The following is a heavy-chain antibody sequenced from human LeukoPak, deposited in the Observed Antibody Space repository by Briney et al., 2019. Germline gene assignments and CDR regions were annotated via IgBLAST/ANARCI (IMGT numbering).Heavy chain of an antibody. CDR3: ARQDGVVSKVLYYYYGMDV. Sequence: ASVKVSCKASGYTFTSYGISWVRQAPGQGLEWMGWISAYNGNTNYAQKLQGRVTMTTDTSTSTACMELRSLRSDDTAVYYCARQDGVVSKVLYYYYGMDVWGQGTTVTVSS. V-gene: IGHV1-18*01. CDR1: GYTFTSYG. D-gene: IGHD3-3*01. CDR2: ISAYNGNT. J-gene: IGHJ6*02.